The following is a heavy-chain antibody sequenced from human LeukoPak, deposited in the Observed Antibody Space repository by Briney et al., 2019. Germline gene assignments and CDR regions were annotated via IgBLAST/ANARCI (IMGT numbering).Heavy chain of an antibody. J-gene: IGHJ6*03. V-gene: IGHV4-59*01. Sequence: SETLSLACTVSGGSISSYYWSWIRQPPGKGLEWIGYIYYSGSTNYNPSLKSRVTISVDTSKNQFSLKLSSVTAADTAVYYCARVDLYYYYMDVWGKGTTVTVSS. D-gene: IGHD3-9*01. CDR3: ARVDLYYYYMDV. CDR1: GGSISSYY. CDR2: IYYSGST.